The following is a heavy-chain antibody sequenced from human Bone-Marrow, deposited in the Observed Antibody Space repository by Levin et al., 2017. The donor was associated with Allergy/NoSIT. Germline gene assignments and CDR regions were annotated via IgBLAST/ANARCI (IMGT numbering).Heavy chain of an antibody. V-gene: IGHV1-46*03. CDR3: ARVSEEAGSDY. CDR2: INPSGYST. CDR1: GYTFTSYY. J-gene: IGHJ4*02. Sequence: ASVKVSCKTSGYTFTSYYIHWVRQAPGQGLEWMGIINPSGYSTSYAQKFQGRVTMTRDTSTSTVYMELSRLKSEDTAVYYCARVSEEAGSDYWGQGTLVTVSS.